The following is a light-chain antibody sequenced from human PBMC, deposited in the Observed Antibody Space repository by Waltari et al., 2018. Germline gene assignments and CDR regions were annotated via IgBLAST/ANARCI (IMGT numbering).Light chain of an antibody. CDR3: QQYNSYPWT. J-gene: IGKJ1*01. V-gene: IGKV1-5*01. CDR1: QGISSW. Sequence: DIQMTQSPSTLSASVGDRVPITCRASQGISSWLAWYQQKPGKAPKVLIYDTSNLESGVPSRFSGSGSGTEFTLTISSLQADDFASYYCQQYNSYPWTFGQGTKVEIK. CDR2: DTS.